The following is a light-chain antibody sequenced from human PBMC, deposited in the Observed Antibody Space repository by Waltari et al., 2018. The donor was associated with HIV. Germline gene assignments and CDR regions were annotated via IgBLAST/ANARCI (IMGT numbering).Light chain of an antibody. Sequence: QSVLTQSPSASGTPGQRVTISCSGSSSNIGSNSVSWYQQLPGTAPKRRLYRNKQRPSGVPDRCSGSKSGTSASLAISGLRSEDEAHYYCATWTDSLSGVLFGGGTKLRVL. CDR2: RNK. CDR3: ATWTDSLSGVL. V-gene: IGLV1-47*01. CDR1: SSNIGSNS. J-gene: IGLJ2*01.